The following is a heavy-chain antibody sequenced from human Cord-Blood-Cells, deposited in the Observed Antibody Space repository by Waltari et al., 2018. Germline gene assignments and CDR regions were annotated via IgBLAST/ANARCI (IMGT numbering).Heavy chain of an antibody. J-gene: IGHJ4*02. CDR2: INHSGST. Sequence: QVQLQQWGAGLLKPSETLSLTCAVYGGSFSGYYWSWIRQPPGKGLEWIGEINHSGSTNYNPSRKSRVTISVDTSKNQFSLKLSSVTAADTAVYYCARSAAMGVFDYWGQGTLVTVSS. CDR3: ARSAAMGVFDY. V-gene: IGHV4-34*01. CDR1: GGSFSGYY. D-gene: IGHD2-2*01.